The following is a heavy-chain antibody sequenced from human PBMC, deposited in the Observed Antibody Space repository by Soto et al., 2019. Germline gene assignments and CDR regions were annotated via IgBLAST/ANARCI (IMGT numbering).Heavy chain of an antibody. D-gene: IGHD3-3*01. CDR2: IDPSDSYT. CDR3: ARRDFWSGYYTNGMDV. J-gene: IGHJ6*02. CDR1: GYIFTSYW. V-gene: IGHV5-10-1*01. Sequence: ESLKISGNGSGYIFTSYWSSWVRQMPGKGLEWMGRIDPSDSYTNYSPSFQGHVTISADKSISTAYLQWSSLKASDTAMYYCARRDFWSGYYTNGMDVWGQGTTVTVSS.